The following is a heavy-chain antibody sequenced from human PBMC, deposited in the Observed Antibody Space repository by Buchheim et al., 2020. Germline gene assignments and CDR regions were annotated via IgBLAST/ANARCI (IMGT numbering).Heavy chain of an antibody. CDR3: ARERTYSSSSATDYYYYGMDV. D-gene: IGHD6-6*01. CDR1: GFTVSSNY. J-gene: IGHJ6*02. CDR2: IYSGGST. V-gene: IGHV3-66*01. Sequence: EVQLLESGGGLLQPGGSLRLSCAASGFTVSSNYMSWVRQAPGKGLEWVSVIYSGGSTYYADSVKGRFTISRDNSKNTLYLQMNSLRAEDTAVYYCARERTYSSSSATDYYYYGMDVWGQGTT.